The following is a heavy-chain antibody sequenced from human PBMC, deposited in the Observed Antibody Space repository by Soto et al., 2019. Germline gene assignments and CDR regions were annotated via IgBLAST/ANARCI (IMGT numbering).Heavy chain of an antibody. J-gene: IGHJ4*02. CDR3: AKDRDAYCSKGVCSGPYFDY. CDR1: AFTFNNYA. CDR2: IGGSGRTT. Sequence: GGSLRLSCAASAFTFNNYAMSWVRQAPGKGLEWVSGIGGSGRTTYYADSVKGRFTISRDNINKTLYLQMNNLRAEDTGVYYCAKDRDAYCSKGVCSGPYFDYWGRGTLVTVPS. V-gene: IGHV3-23*01. D-gene: IGHD2-8*01.